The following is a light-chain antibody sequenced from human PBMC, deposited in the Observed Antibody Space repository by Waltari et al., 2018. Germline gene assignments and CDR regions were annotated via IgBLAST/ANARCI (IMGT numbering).Light chain of an antibody. V-gene: IGKV3-20*01. CDR1: QNIGNY. CDR2: GAS. CDR3: QHHVRLPAT. J-gene: IGKJ1*01. Sequence: IVLTQSPGTLSLSPGGRATLPFRASQNIGNYLAWYQQKPGQAPRLLIYGASSRAAGIPDMFSGSGSGADFSLTISRLEPEDFAVYYCQHHVRLPATFGQGTKV.